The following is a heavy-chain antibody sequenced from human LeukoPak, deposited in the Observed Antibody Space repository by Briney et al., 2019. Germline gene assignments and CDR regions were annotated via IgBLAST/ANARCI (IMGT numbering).Heavy chain of an antibody. J-gene: IGHJ4*02. CDR2: VIPILGIA. Sequence: ASVTVSCKASGGTFSSYAISWVRQAPGQGLEWMGRVIPILGIANYAQKFQGRVTITADKSTSTAYMELSSLRSEDTAVYYCARVSYDSSGYSLFDYWGQGTLVTVSS. CDR3: ARVSYDSSGYSLFDY. D-gene: IGHD3-22*01. CDR1: GGTFSSYA. V-gene: IGHV1-69*04.